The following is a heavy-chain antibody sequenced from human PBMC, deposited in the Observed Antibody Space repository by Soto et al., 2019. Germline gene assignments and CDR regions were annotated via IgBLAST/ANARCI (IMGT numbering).Heavy chain of an antibody. CDR3: ARDFTTRSYGVDV. D-gene: IGHD3-10*01. V-gene: IGHV1-2*02. CDR2: INPNSGGT. Sequence: QAQLVQSGAEVKKPGASVKVSCKASGYTFTGAYIHWVRQAPGQGLEWMGCINPNSGGTEFAQEFQGRVTVTRDTSMTTVYSEMNRLRSDDTGVYYCARDFTTRSYGVDVWCQGTAVTVSS. CDR1: GYTFTGAY. J-gene: IGHJ6*02.